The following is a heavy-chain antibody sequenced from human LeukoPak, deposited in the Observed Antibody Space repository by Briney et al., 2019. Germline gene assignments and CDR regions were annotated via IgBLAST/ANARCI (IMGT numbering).Heavy chain of an antibody. J-gene: IGHJ5*02. CDR3: ARAPPINFGYDSSGYPFSWFDP. D-gene: IGHD3-22*01. V-gene: IGHV1-46*01. CDR2: INPSGGST. Sequence: RASVTVSCKASGYTFTSYYMHWVRQAPGQGLERMGIINPSGGSTSYAQKFQGRVTMTRDTSTSTVYMELSSLRSEDTAVYYCARAPPINFGYDSSGYPFSWFDPWGQGTLVTVSS. CDR1: GYTFTSYY.